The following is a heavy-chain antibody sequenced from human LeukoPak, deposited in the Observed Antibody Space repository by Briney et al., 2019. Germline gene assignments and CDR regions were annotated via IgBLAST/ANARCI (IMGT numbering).Heavy chain of an antibody. CDR2: ISYDGSNK. J-gene: IGHJ4*02. CDR1: GFTFSSYG. V-gene: IGHV3-30*18. D-gene: IGHD1-26*01. Sequence: PGRSLRLSCAASGFTFSSYGMHWVRQAPGKGLEWVAVISYDGSNKYYADSVKGRFTISRDNSKNTLYLQMNSLRAEDTAVYYCAKRDSGSYYENRHVDYWGQGTLVTVSS. CDR3: AKRDSGSYYENRHVDY.